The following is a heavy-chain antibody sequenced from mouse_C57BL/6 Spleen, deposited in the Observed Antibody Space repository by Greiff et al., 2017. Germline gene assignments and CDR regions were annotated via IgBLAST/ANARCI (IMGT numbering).Heavy chain of an antibody. V-gene: IGHV2-2*01. Sequence: VKLVESGPGLVQPSQSLSITCTVSGFSLTSYGVHWVRQSPGKGLEWLGVIWSGGSTDYNAAFISRLSISKDNSKSQVFFKMNSLQADDTAIYYCARNPAYYSNYDDAMDYWGQGTSVTVSS. CDR2: IWSGGST. CDR3: ARNPAYYSNYDDAMDY. D-gene: IGHD2-5*01. CDR1: GFSLTSYG. J-gene: IGHJ4*01.